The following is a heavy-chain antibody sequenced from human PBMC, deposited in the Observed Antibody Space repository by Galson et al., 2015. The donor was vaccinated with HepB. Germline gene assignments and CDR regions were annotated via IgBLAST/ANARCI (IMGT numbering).Heavy chain of an antibody. J-gene: IGHJ3*02. Sequence: SLRLSCAASGFTFSGSAIHWVRQASGKGLEWVGRIKKKADNYATAYVASVQGRFTISRDDSKNTAYLQMNSLKTEDTAVYYCARDGSGSWDAFDIWGQGTMVTVSS. D-gene: IGHD1-26*01. CDR2: IKKKADNYAT. CDR1: GFTFSGSA. V-gene: IGHV3-73*01. CDR3: ARDGSGSWDAFDI.